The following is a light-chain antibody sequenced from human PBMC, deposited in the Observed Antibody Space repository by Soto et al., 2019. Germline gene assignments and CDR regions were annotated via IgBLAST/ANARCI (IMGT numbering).Light chain of an antibody. CDR1: SSDVGGYNY. V-gene: IGLV2-14*01. J-gene: IGLJ1*01. CDR3: SSYTSSSTLGV. Sequence: QSALTQPASVSGSLGQSITISCTGTSSDVGGYNYVSWYQQHPGKAPKLMIYEVSNRPSGVSNRFSGSKSGNTASLTISGLQAEDEADYYCSSYTSSSTLGVFGTGTKLTVL. CDR2: EVS.